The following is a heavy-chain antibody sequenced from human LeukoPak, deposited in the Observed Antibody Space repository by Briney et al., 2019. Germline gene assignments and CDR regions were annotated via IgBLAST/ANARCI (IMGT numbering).Heavy chain of an antibody. CDR2: IRPDGSEK. CDR1: GFTFSSYW. V-gene: IGHV3-7*05. Sequence: GGSLRLSCAASGFTFSSYWMTWVRQAPGKGLEWVANIRPDGSEKYYVDSVKGRFTISRDNAKNSLYLYMNSLRAEDTVVYYCARGSSGIAVRGLAWAWFDPWGQGTLVTVSS. CDR3: ARGSSGIAVRGLAWAWFDP. D-gene: IGHD3-10*01. J-gene: IGHJ5*02.